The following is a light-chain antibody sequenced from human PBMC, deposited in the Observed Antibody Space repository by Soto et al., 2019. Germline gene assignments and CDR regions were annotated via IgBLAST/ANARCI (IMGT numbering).Light chain of an antibody. CDR3: QPRSDWPPYT. J-gene: IGKJ2*01. CDR2: DAS. Sequence: EIVLTQSPATLSLSPGERATLSCRASQSVRSYLAWYQQKPGQAPRLLIYDASNRATGIPARFSGSGSGTDFTLTISSLQPEAFEVYYCQPRSDWPPYTFGQGTKLEIK. V-gene: IGKV3-11*01. CDR1: QSVRSY.